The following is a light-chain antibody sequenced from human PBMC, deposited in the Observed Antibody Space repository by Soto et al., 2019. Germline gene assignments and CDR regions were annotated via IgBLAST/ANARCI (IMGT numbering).Light chain of an antibody. V-gene: IGKV3-20*01. CDR1: QSVSNNY. CDR3: QQYGSSGT. CDR2: GAS. J-gene: IGKJ1*01. Sequence: EVMLTQSPGTLSLSTGERATLSCRASQSVSNNYLAWYQQKPGQAPRLLIYGASNRATGIPDRFSGSGSGTDFTLTISRLEPEDFAVYYCQQYGSSGTFGQGTKVDIK.